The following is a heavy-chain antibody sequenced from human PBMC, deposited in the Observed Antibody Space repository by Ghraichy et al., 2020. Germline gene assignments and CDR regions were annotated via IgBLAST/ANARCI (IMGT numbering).Heavy chain of an antibody. V-gene: IGHV3-11*01. J-gene: IGHJ3*02. D-gene: IGHD3-22*01. CDR3: ARYKYYYDSSGYYSLSSAFDI. CDR2: ISSSGSTI. Sequence: GGSLRLSCAASGFTFSDYYMSWIRQAPGKGLEWVSYISSSGSTIYYADSVKGRFTISRDNAKNSLYLQMNSLRAEDTAVYYCARYKYYYDSSGYYSLSSAFDIWGQGTMVTVSS. CDR1: GFTFSDYY.